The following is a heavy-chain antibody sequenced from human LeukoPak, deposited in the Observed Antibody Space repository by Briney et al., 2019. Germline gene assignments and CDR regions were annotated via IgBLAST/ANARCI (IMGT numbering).Heavy chain of an antibody. CDR1: GGSISSYY. J-gene: IGHJ4*02. Sequence: SETLSLTCTVSGGSISSYYWSWIRQPPGKGLEWIGYIYYSGSTIYNPSLNSRVTISIDTSKNQFSLKLRSVTAADTAVYYCARAAYSSGWYYAYWGQGTLVTVSS. V-gene: IGHV4-59*01. D-gene: IGHD6-19*01. CDR3: ARAAYSSGWYYAY. CDR2: IYYSGST.